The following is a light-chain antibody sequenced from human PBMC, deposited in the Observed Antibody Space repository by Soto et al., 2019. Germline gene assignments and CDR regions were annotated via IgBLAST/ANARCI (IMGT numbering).Light chain of an antibody. CDR3: QQAYGAPPT. Sequence: DIQVTQSPSSLSASVGDRVTITCRASQSITTFLNWYQQKPGKAPKLLIYAASSLQTGVPSRFSGSGSGTDFTLTISSLQREDFATYYCQQAYGAPPTFGQGTKVEIK. CDR2: AAS. V-gene: IGKV1-39*01. CDR1: QSITTF. J-gene: IGKJ1*01.